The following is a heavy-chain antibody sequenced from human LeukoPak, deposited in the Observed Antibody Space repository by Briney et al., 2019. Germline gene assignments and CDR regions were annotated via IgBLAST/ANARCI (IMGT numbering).Heavy chain of an antibody. CDR2: IYYSGST. V-gene: IGHV4-59*01. J-gene: IGHJ4*02. D-gene: IGHD3-3*01. CDR1: GVSTSSYY. CDR3: AIAIFGVARFDY. Sequence: PSETLSLTCTVSGVSTSSYYGRWLRQPPGKGREGSGYIYYSGSTNYNPSLKSRVTISVDTSKNQFSLKLSSVTAADTAVYYCAIAIFGVARFDYWGQGTLVTVSS.